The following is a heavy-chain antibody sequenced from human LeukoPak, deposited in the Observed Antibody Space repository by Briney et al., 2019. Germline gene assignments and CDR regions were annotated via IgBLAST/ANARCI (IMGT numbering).Heavy chain of an antibody. V-gene: IGHV3-9*01. Sequence: GGSLRLSCSASGFSFDDYTMHWVRQAPGMGLEWVSSIFWDSSKVAYADSVKGRFTISRVNAKNTLYLQMNSLRAEDTAVYYCAKGDTTWELPHDYWGQGTLVTVSS. CDR2: IFWDSSKV. CDR3: AKGDTTWELPHDY. D-gene: IGHD1-26*01. J-gene: IGHJ4*02. CDR1: GFSFDDYT.